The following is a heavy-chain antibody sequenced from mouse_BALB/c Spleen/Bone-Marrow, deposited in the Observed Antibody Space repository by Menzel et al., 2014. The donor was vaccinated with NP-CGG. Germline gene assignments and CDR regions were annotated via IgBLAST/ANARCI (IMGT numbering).Heavy chain of an antibody. CDR2: IRLKSNNYAT. Sequence: EVKLVESGGGLVQPGGSMKLSCVASGFTFSNYWMNWVRQSPEKGLEWVAEIRLKSNNYATHYAESVKGRFTISRDDSKNRVYLQMKNLRAENTGIYYRTRRGRGYAMDYRGQGTSVTVSS. J-gene: IGHJ4*01. V-gene: IGHV6-6*02. CDR3: TRRGRGYAMDY. CDR1: GFTFSNYW.